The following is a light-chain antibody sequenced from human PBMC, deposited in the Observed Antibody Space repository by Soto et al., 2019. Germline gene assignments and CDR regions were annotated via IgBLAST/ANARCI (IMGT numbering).Light chain of an antibody. CDR2: DAS. CDR3: QQYNSYSRT. J-gene: IGKJ1*01. CDR1: QSISSW. Sequence: DIKMTQSPSTLSASVGDRVTITCRASQSISSWLAWYQQKPGKAPKVLIYDASSLESGVPSRFSGSGSGTEFTLTISSLQPDDFATYYCQQYNSYSRTFGQGTKVDTK. V-gene: IGKV1-5*01.